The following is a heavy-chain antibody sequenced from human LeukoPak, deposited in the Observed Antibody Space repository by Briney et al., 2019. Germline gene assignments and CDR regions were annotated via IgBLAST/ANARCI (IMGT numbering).Heavy chain of an antibody. J-gene: IGHJ4*02. CDR3: AKGGGSSPSHYFDY. CDR1: GFTFSIYA. Sequence: HAGGSLRLSCAASGFTFSIYAMNWVRQAPGKGLEWVSSISGSGGSTYYADSVKGRFTLSRDNSRNTLYLQMNSLRAEDTAVYYCAKGGGSSPSHYFDYWGQGILVTVSS. CDR2: ISGSGGST. V-gene: IGHV3-23*01. D-gene: IGHD2-2*01.